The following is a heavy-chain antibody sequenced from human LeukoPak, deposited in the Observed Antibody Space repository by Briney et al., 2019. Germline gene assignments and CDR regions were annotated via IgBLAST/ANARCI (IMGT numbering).Heavy chain of an antibody. Sequence: SETLSLTCTVSGGSISSYYWSWIRQPPGKGLEWIGYIYYSGSTNYNPSLKSRVTISVDTSKNQFSLKLSSVTAADTAVYYCARVKVGANTSLYFDYWGQGTLVTVSS. D-gene: IGHD1-26*01. CDR2: IYYSGST. V-gene: IGHV4-59*01. CDR3: ARVKVGANTSLYFDY. CDR1: GGSISSYY. J-gene: IGHJ4*02.